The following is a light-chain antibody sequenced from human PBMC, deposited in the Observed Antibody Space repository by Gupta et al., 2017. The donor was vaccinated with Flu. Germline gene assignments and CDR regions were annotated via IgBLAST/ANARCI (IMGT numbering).Light chain of an antibody. V-gene: IGLV1-44*01. Sequence: QSVLYQPPSSCGTPGQRVPIPCSGSSSNIGMNTAHWYQQFPGTVPKLLMYSNDHRPSGVPDRFSGSKSGTSSDLAISGLQSEDEADYYCAAWGDSLDGHVFVPATRVTVL. CDR2: SND. J-gene: IGLJ1*01. CDR1: SSNIGMNT. CDR3: AAWGDSLDGHV.